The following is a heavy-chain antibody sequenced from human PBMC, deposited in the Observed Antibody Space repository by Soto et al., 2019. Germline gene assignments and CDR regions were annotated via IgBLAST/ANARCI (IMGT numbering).Heavy chain of an antibody. CDR3: ARGPERSYDFWSGYYR. J-gene: IGHJ5*02. D-gene: IGHD3-3*01. Sequence: SVKVSCKASGGTFSSYAITCVRQSPVQGLEWMGGIIPIFGTTNYAQKFQTRVTITADESTSTAYMELSGLRSEDTAVYYCARGPERSYDFWSGYYRWGQGTLVTVSS. CDR2: IIPIFGTT. CDR1: GGTFSSYA. V-gene: IGHV1-69*13.